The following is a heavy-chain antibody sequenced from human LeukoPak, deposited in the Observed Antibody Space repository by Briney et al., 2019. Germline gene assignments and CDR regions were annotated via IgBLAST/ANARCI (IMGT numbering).Heavy chain of an antibody. D-gene: IGHD4-17*01. J-gene: IGHJ6*02. CDR1: GFTFTSSA. V-gene: IGHV1-58*01. Sequence: ASVKVSCKASGFTFTSSAVQWVRQARGQRLEWIGWIVVGSGNTNYAQKFQERVTITRDMSTSTAYMELSSLRSEDTAVYYCARESYYGDYAPQNYGMDVWGQGTTVTVSS. CDR2: IVVGSGNT. CDR3: ARESYYGDYAPQNYGMDV.